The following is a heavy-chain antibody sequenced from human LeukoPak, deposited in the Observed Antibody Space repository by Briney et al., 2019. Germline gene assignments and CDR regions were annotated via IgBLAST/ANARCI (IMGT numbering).Heavy chain of an antibody. CDR1: GGSISSGDYY. J-gene: IGHJ4*02. CDR3: VRVPSGSYPFDY. Sequence: SQTLSLTCTVSGGSISSGDYYWSWIRQPPGKGLEWVGYIYYSGSTYYNPSLKSRVTISVDTSKNQFSLKLSSVTAAGTAVYYCVRVPSGSYPFDYWGQGTLVTVSS. V-gene: IGHV4-30-4*08. CDR2: IYYSGST. D-gene: IGHD1-26*01.